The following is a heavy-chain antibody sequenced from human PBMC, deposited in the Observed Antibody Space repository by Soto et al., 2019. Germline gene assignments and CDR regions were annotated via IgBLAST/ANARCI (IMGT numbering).Heavy chain of an antibody. CDR2: IYYSGTT. Sequence: QVQLQESGPGLVKPLQTLSLTCSVSGVSINSGVYYWSWVRQHPEKGLEWIGYIYYSGTTRYNPSLKSRVTTSLDTSKNQFFLKLNSVTAADTAVYYCASMVRGNWFDPWGQGTLVIVSS. V-gene: IGHV4-31*03. D-gene: IGHD3-10*01. CDR3: ASMVRGNWFDP. CDR1: GVSINSGVYY. J-gene: IGHJ5*02.